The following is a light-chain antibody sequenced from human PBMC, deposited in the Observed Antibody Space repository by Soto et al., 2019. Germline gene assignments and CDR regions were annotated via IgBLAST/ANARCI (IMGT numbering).Light chain of an antibody. CDR3: SSYTSSSPDV. Sequence: QSALTQPPSVSGSPGQSVTISCTGTNSDVGSYNRVSWYQQPPGTAPKLMIYEVSNRPSGVPDRFSGSKSGNTASLTISGLQAEDEADYYCSSYTSSSPDVFGTGTKLTVL. J-gene: IGLJ1*01. V-gene: IGLV2-18*02. CDR2: EVS. CDR1: NSDVGSYNR.